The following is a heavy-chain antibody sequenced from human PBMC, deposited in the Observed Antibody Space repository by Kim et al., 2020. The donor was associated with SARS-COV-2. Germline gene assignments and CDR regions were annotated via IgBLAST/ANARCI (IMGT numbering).Heavy chain of an antibody. V-gene: IGHV4-39*01. D-gene: IGHD1-26*01. J-gene: IGHJ4*02. CDR3: ARYIYSWGPIGIFDY. Sequence: PSLKSRVTISVDTSKNQFSLKLSSVTAADTAVYYCARYIYSWGPIGIFDYWGQGTLVTVSS.